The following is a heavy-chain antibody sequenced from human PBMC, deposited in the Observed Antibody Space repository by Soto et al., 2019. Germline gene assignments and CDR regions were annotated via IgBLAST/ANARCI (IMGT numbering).Heavy chain of an antibody. Sequence: SETLSLTCTVSGGSISSGGYYWSWIRQHPGKGLEWIGYIYYSGSTYYNPSLKSRVTISVDTSKNQFSLKLSSVTAADTAVYYCAVWVNYYDSSGYYYFPGPESYYFDYWGQGTLVTVSS. D-gene: IGHD3-22*01. V-gene: IGHV4-31*03. J-gene: IGHJ4*02. CDR2: IYYSGST. CDR1: GGSISSGGYY. CDR3: AVWVNYYDSSGYYYFPGPESYYFDY.